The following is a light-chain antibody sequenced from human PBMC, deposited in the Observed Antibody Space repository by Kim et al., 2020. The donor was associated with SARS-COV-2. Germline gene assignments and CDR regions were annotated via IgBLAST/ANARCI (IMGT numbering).Light chain of an antibody. V-gene: IGKV3-15*01. CDR3: QQYHNWPPLT. CDR2: GAF. CDR1: QSIANN. Sequence: EIVMTQSPATLSVSPGERATLSCRASQSIANNLAWYQQKPGQAPRLLIYGAFIRATGVPARVSGSGSGTEFTLTISSLQSEDFAVYYCQQYHNWPPLTFGGGTKVEIK. J-gene: IGKJ4*01.